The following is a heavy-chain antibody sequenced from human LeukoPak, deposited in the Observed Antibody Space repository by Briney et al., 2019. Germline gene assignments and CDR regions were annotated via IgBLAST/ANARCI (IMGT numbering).Heavy chain of an antibody. CDR1: GYTFTSYD. D-gene: IGHD3-22*01. CDR3: ARDLDSSGPKGY. Sequence: ASVKVSCKASGYTFTSYDISWVRQAPGQGLKWMGWISAYNGNTNYAQKPQGRVTMTTDTSTSTAYMELRSLRSDDTAVYYCARDLDSSGPKGYWGQGTLVTVSS. CDR2: ISAYNGNT. V-gene: IGHV1-18*01. J-gene: IGHJ4*02.